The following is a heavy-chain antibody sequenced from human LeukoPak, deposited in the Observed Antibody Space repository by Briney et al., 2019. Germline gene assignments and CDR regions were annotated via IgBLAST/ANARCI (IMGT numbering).Heavy chain of an antibody. D-gene: IGHD3-10*01. CDR1: GFTLSSYA. V-gene: IGHV3-23*01. CDR3: AKPGTMVRSRFDY. Sequence: GGSLRLSCAASGFTLSSYAMSWVRQAPGKGLEWVSAISGSGGSTYYADSVKGRFTISRDNSKNTLYLQMNSLRAEDTAVYYCAKPGTMVRSRFDYWGQGTLVTVSS. J-gene: IGHJ4*02. CDR2: ISGSGGST.